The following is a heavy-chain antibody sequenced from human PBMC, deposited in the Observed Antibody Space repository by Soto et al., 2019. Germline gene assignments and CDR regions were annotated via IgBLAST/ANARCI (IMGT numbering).Heavy chain of an antibody. J-gene: IGHJ6*02. CDR2: IKSKTDGETT. CDR1: GFSFTNAW. D-gene: IGHD3-10*01. Sequence: GGSLRLSCAAFGFSFTNAWMNWVRQAPGKGLEWVSRIKSKTDGETTDYAAPVKGRFTISRDDSKNTLYLQLNSLKTEDTALYYCTSGSDPYGMDVWGQGTTVTVSS. CDR3: TSGSDPYGMDV. V-gene: IGHV3-15*07.